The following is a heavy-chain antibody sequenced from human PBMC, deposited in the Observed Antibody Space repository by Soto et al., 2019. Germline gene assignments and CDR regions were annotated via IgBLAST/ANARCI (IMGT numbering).Heavy chain of an antibody. CDR2: ISYDGSNK. J-gene: IGHJ5*02. CDR1: GFTFSSYA. D-gene: IGHD1-7*01. V-gene: IGHV3-30-3*01. CDR3: ARRGTTGMDWFDP. Sequence: QVQLVESGGGVVQPGRSLRLSCAASGFTFSSYAMHWVRQAPGKGLEWVAVISYDGSNKYYADSVKGRFTISRDNSKNTLYLQMNSPRAEDTAVYYCARRGTTGMDWFDPWGQGTLVTVSS.